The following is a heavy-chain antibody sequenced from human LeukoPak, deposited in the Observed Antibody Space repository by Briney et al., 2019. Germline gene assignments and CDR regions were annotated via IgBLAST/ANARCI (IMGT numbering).Heavy chain of an antibody. CDR1: GGSISSYY. CDR2: IYTSGST. D-gene: IGHD3-22*01. CDR3: ARWYYYDSSGCLDY. Sequence: SETLSLTCTVSGGSISSYYWSWIRQPAGKGLEWIGRIYTSGSTNYNPSLKSRVTISVDTSKNQFSLKLSSVTAADTAVYYCARWYYYDSSGCLDYWGQGTLVTVSS. V-gene: IGHV4-4*07. J-gene: IGHJ4*02.